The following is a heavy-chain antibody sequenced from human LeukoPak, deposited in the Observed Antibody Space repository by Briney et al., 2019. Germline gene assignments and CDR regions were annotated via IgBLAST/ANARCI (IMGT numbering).Heavy chain of an antibody. J-gene: IGHJ3*02. CDR3: ARDEPVGTTRGAFDI. Sequence: GGSLRLSCAASGFTFSSYSMNWVRQAPGKGLEWVSSISSSSSYIYYADSVKGRFTISRDNAMNSLYLQMNSLRAEDTAVYYCARDEPVGTTRGAFDIWGQGTMVTVSS. CDR1: GFTFSSYS. CDR2: ISSSSSYI. V-gene: IGHV3-21*01. D-gene: IGHD1-26*01.